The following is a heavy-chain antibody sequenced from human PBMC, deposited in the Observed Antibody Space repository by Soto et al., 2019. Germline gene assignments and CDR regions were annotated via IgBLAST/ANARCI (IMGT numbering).Heavy chain of an antibody. CDR1: GFTFSSYA. J-gene: IGHJ4*02. CDR3: AREPTSGSYYYFDY. D-gene: IGHD1-26*01. Sequence: GGPLRLSCAASGFTFSSYAMHWVRQAPGKGLEWVAVISYDGSNKYYADSVKGRFTISRDNSKNTLYLQMNSLRAEDTAVYYCAREPTSGSYYYFDYWGQGTLVTVSS. V-gene: IGHV3-30*04. CDR2: ISYDGSNK.